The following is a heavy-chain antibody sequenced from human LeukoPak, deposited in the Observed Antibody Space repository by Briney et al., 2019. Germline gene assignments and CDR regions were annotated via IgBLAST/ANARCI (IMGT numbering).Heavy chain of an antibody. CDR1: GYTFSNHG. J-gene: IGHJ5*02. CDR3: ARAEGDYDPLNWIDP. Sequence: ASVKVSCKASGYTFSNHGIGWVRQAPGQGLEWVGWISAHTGNTNYAQKVQGGVTMTTDTSTSTAYMELRSLTSDDTAVYYCARAEGDYDPLNWIDPWGQGTLVIVSS. V-gene: IGHV1-18*01. D-gene: IGHD3-16*01. CDR2: ISAHTGNT.